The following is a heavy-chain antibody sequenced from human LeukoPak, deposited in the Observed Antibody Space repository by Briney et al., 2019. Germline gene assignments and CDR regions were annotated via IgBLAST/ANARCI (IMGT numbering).Heavy chain of an antibody. V-gene: IGHV3-23*01. D-gene: IGHD4-23*01. CDR1: GITFTSYA. CDR2: LTTDGGST. Sequence: GGSLRLSCAASGITFTSYAMSWVRQAPGKGLEWVSSLTTDGGSTEYADSVKGRFTISRDNSKNTLYLQMNSLRAEDTALYYCAKSLVRWAFDYWGQGTLVTVSS. CDR3: AKSLVRWAFDY. J-gene: IGHJ4*02.